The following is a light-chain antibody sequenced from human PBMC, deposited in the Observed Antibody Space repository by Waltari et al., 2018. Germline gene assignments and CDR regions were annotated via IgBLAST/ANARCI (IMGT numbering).Light chain of an antibody. Sequence: QSALTQPRSVSGSPGQSVTLSCTGTSSDIGCYNYVSWYQQHPGRAPKLMIFDVNKRPSGISNRFSGSKSGNTASLTISGLQAEDEADYYCCSYAGSSTFVFGGGTKLTVL. CDR2: DVN. CDR3: CSYAGSSTFV. J-gene: IGLJ2*01. CDR1: SSDIGCYNY. V-gene: IGLV2-11*01.